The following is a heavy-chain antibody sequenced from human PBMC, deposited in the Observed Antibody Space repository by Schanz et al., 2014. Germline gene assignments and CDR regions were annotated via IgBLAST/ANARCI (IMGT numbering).Heavy chain of an antibody. CDR3: ARQYSGWSRFDP. Sequence: QVQLQESGPGLVKPSETLSLTCSVSGGSIRTYFWAWIRQPPGKGLEWIGFIYYSGSTNYNPSLKSRVTIPVAISKNHSARTLTSVTAADTGVYYCARQYSGWSRFDPWGQGIRVTVSS. D-gene: IGHD6-19*01. CDR2: IYYSGST. J-gene: IGHJ5*02. CDR1: GGSIRTYF. V-gene: IGHV4-59*08.